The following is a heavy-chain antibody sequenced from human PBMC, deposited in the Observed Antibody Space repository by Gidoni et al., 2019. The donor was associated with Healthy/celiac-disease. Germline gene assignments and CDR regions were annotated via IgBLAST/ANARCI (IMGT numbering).Heavy chain of an antibody. CDR3: TREWGYYYGSGSYGWFDP. Sequence: EVQLVESGGGLVQPGRSLRLSCTASGFTFGDYAMSWFRQAPGKGLEWVGFIRSKAYGGTTEYAASVKGRFTISRDDSKSIAYLQMNSLKTEDTAVYYCTREWGYYYGSGSYGWFDPWGQGTLVTVSS. J-gene: IGHJ5*02. V-gene: IGHV3-49*03. D-gene: IGHD3-10*01. CDR1: GFTFGDYA. CDR2: IRSKAYGGTT.